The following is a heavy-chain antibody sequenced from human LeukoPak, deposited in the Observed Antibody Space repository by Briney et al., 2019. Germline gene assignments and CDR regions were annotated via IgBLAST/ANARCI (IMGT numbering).Heavy chain of an antibody. CDR1: GFTFSTYA. Sequence: GGSLRLSCAASGFTFSTYAMSWVRQAPGKGLEWVSTIFGSGGSTYYADSVKGRFTISRDNSKHTLYLQMDSLRAEDTAVYYCAKEAYGGLGSTNWFDPWGQGTLVTVSS. CDR2: IFGSGGST. CDR3: AKEAYGGLGSTNWFDP. V-gene: IGHV3-23*01. J-gene: IGHJ5*02. D-gene: IGHD4-23*01.